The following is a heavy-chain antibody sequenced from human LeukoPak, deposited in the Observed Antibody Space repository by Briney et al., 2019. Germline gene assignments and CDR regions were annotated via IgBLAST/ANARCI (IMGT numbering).Heavy chain of an antibody. Sequence: GASVKVSCKASGGTFSSYAISWVRQAPGQGLEWMGGIIPIFGTANYAQKFQGRVTITADESTSTAYMELSSLRSEDTPVYYCARDLRHSYGPGLNYMDVWGKGTTVTVSS. V-gene: IGHV1-69*13. CDR2: IIPIFGTA. J-gene: IGHJ6*03. CDR1: GGTFSSYA. CDR3: ARDLRHSYGPGLNYMDV. D-gene: IGHD5-18*01.